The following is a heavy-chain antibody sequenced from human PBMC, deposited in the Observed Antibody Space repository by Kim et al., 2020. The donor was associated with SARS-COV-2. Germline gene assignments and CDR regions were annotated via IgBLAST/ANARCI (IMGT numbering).Heavy chain of an antibody. Sequence: YAQKFQGRVTMTRDTSISTAYMELSRLRSDDTAVYYCAGEGSSLDRTFDYWGQGTLVTVSS. V-gene: IGHV1-2*02. J-gene: IGHJ4*02. D-gene: IGHD6-13*01. CDR3: AGEGSSLDRTFDY.